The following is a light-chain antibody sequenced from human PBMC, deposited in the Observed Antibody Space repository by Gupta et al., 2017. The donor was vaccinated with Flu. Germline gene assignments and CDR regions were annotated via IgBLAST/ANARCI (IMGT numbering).Light chain of an antibody. V-gene: IGKV3D-20*01. Sequence: DRATLPRRARQRDCNSYLALFPQKPGPASRLLHYEASSRANGLPDRFSGRGFWTGFPLTISRLEPEDFAMYYCQQYDTLPRTFGQGTKVEIK. CDR3: QQYDTLPRT. CDR2: EAS. CDR1: QRDCNSY. J-gene: IGKJ1*01.